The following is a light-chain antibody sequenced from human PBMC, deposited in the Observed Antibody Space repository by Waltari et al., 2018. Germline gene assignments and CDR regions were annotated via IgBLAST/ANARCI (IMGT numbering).Light chain of an antibody. J-gene: IGKJ1*01. CDR1: QSVSRY. CDR2: AAS. V-gene: IGKV3-20*01. CDR3: QHHVGLPAT. Sequence: EIVLTPSPGTLSLSPGESATLSCRASQSVSRYLAWYQQKPGQAPRLLIYAASTRATGIPDRFSGSGSGTDFSLTISRLEPEDFAVYFCQHHVGLPATFGQGTKVEIK.